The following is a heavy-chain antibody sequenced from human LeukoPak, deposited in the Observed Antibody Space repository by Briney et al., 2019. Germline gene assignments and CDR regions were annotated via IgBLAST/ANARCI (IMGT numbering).Heavy chain of an antibody. CDR3: AKDRTSSWYDKYFDY. CDR2: ISASGGST. V-gene: IGHV3-23*01. Sequence: GWSLRLSCAASGITFSSYAMSWVRQAPGKGLEWVSTISASGGSTYYADSVKGRFTISRDDSKNTLYLQMNSLRAEDTALYYCAKDRTSSWYDKYFDYWGQGTLVTVSS. D-gene: IGHD6-13*01. J-gene: IGHJ4*02. CDR1: GITFSSYA.